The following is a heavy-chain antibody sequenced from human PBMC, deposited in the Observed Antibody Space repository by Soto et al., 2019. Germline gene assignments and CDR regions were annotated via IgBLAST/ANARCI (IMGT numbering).Heavy chain of an antibody. V-gene: IGHV4-39*07. D-gene: IGHD3-10*01. J-gene: IGHJ5*02. CDR3: ARGRNYGSGSNNWFDP. CDR2: IYYNENT. Sequence: PSETLSLTCTVSAGSISSGGFYWSWIRQAPGKGLEWIGHIYYNENTFYNPSLKSRVTISVDTSKNQFSLKLTSVTAADTAVYYCARGRNYGSGSNNWFDPWGQGTLVTAPQ. CDR1: AGSISSGGFY.